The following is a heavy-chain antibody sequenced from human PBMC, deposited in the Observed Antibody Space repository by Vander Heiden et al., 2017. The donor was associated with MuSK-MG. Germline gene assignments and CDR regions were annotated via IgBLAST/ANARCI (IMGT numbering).Heavy chain of an antibody. Sequence: EVQLVESGGGLVKPGGSLRLSCAASGFTFSSYSMNWVRQAPGKGLEWVSSISSSSSYIYYADAVKGRFTISRDNAKNSLYLQMNSMRAEDTAVYYCARDSRWFGSFPDYWGQGTLVTVSS. V-gene: IGHV3-21*03. J-gene: IGHJ4*02. CDR1: GFTFSSYS. D-gene: IGHD3-10*01. CDR3: ARDSRWFGSFPDY. CDR2: ISSSSSYI.